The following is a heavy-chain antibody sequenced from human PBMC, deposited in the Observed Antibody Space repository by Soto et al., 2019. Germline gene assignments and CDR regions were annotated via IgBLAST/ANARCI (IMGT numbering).Heavy chain of an antibody. Sequence: QVQLVQSGAEVKKPGSSVKVSCKASGGTFSSYAISWVRQAPGQGLEWMGGIIPSFGTANYGQKFQGRVTITADESTSTAYMELSSLRTEDTAVYCCARDWMVRGVMQDYYGMDVWGQGTTVTVSS. CDR2: IIPSFGTA. D-gene: IGHD3-10*01. CDR3: ARDWMVRGVMQDYYGMDV. CDR1: GGTFSSYA. V-gene: IGHV1-69*01. J-gene: IGHJ6*02.